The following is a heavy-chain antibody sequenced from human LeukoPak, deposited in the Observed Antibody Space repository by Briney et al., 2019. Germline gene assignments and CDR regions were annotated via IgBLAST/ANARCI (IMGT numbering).Heavy chain of an antibody. CDR1: GFTVSSDY. Sequence: PGGSLRLSCAASGFTVSSDYMSWVRQAPGKGLEWVSVIYSGGSAYYADSVKGRFTISRDNSKNTLYPQMNSLRAEDTAVYYCAIAAAGANYYFDYWGQGTLVTVSS. D-gene: IGHD6-13*01. CDR2: IYSGGSA. J-gene: IGHJ4*02. V-gene: IGHV3-66*01. CDR3: AIAAAGANYYFDY.